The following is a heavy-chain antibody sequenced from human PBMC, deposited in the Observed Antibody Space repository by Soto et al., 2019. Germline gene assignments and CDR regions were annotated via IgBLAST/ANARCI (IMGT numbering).Heavy chain of an antibody. CDR3: ARILLIFLWLGESLDDYYPGREV. Sequence: ASVKVSCKASGYTFTGYYMHWVRQAPGQGLEWMGWINPNSGGTNYAQKYQGWVTMTRDTSISTAYMELSRLRSDDTAGHYCARILLIFLWLGESLDDYYPGREVWGKGPTVTVS. CDR1: GYTFTGYY. V-gene: IGHV1-2*04. CDR2: INPNSGGT. J-gene: IGHJ6*04. D-gene: IGHD3-10*01.